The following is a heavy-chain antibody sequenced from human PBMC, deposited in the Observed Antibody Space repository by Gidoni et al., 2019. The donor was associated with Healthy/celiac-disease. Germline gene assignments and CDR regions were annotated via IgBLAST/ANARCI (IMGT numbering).Heavy chain of an antibody. J-gene: IGHJ3*02. CDR1: GFTFSSYA. D-gene: IGHD3-16*01. V-gene: IGHV3-23*01. CDR2: ISGSGGST. CDR3: AKDPLRLGEFGAFDI. Sequence: EVQLLASGGGLVQPGGSLRLSCAASGFTFSSYARSLVRPAPGKGLEWVSAISGSGGSTYYADSVKGRFTIARDNSKNTLYLQMNSLRADDTAVYYCAKDPLRLGEFGAFDIWGQGTMVTVSS.